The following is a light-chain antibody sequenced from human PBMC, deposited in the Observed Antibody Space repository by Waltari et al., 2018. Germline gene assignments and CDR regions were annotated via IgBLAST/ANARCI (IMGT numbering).Light chain of an antibody. CDR2: GAS. CDR3: QQRSNWRST. CDR1: QSVIDY. Sequence: EIVLPQSPATLSLSPGERATLSCRASQSVIDYVAWYQQKPGQAPRLIIYGASNRATGIPARFSGSGSETDFTLTISSLEPEDFAVYYCQQRSNWRSTFGQGTRLEIK. J-gene: IGKJ5*01. V-gene: IGKV3-11*01.